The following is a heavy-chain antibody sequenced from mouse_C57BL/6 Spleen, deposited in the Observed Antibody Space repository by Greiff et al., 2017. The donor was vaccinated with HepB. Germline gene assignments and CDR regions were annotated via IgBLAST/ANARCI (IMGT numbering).Heavy chain of an antibody. J-gene: IGHJ4*01. CDR3: ARARGPYYAMDY. Sequence: EVNLVESEGGLVQPGSSMKLSCTASGFTFSDYYMAWVRQVPEKGLEWVANINYDGSSTYYLDSLKSRFIISRDNAKNILYLQMSSLKSEDTATYYCARARGPYYAMDYWGQGTSVTVSS. D-gene: IGHD3-3*01. CDR1: GFTFSDYY. CDR2: INYDGSST. V-gene: IGHV5-16*01.